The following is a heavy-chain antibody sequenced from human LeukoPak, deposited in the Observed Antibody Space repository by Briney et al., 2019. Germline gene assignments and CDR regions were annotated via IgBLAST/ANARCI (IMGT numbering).Heavy chain of an antibody. CDR2: MNPNSGNT. D-gene: IGHD3-3*01. J-gene: IGHJ4*02. V-gene: IGHV1-8*01. CDR3: ARAPATPYYDFWSGSKTPDY. CDR1: GYTFTSYD. Sequence: ASVTVSCKASGYTFTSYDINWVRQAPGQGLEWMGWMNPNSGNTGYAQKFQGRVTMTRNTSISTAYMELSSLRSEDTAVYYCARAPATPYYDFWSGSKTPDYWGQGTLVTVSS.